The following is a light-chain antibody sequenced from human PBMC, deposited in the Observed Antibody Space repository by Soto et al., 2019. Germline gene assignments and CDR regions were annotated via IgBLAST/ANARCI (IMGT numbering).Light chain of an antibody. CDR1: QSVSSNY. Sequence: ENVLTQFPGTLSLSPGERATLSCRASQSVSSNYLAWYQQKPGQAPRLLIYGASSRAAGIPDRFRGSGSATDFTLTISRLEPEDFAVYYCQHFGSSPPWPFGQGTKVEMK. CDR3: QHFGSSPPWP. V-gene: IGKV3-20*01. CDR2: GAS. J-gene: IGKJ1*01.